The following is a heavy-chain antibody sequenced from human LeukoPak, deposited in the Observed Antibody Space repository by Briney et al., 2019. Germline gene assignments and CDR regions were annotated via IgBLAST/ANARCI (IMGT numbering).Heavy chain of an antibody. CDR1: GYTFTSYY. V-gene: IGHV1-46*01. Sequence: ASVKVSCKASGYTFTSYYMHWLRQAPAQRLEWMGIINPSGGSTSYAQNFQGRVTMTRDTSTSTVYMELSSLRSEDTAVYYCARPYNWNLIPMVRGVTDNAFDIWGQGTMVTVSS. CDR3: ARPYNWNLIPMVRGVTDNAFDI. D-gene: IGHD3-10*01. J-gene: IGHJ3*02. CDR2: INPSGGST.